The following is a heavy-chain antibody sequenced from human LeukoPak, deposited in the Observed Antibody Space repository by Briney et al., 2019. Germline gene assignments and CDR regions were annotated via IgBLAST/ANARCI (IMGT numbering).Heavy chain of an antibody. V-gene: IGHV7-4-1*02. Sequence: GASVKVSCKASGYTFTSYAMNWVRQAPGQGLEWMGWINTNTGNPTYAQGFTGRFVFSLDTSVSTAYLQISSLKAEDTAVYYCARDDPYYYDSSGYNRFDYWGQGTLVTVSS. J-gene: IGHJ4*02. D-gene: IGHD3-22*01. CDR1: GYTFTSYA. CDR3: ARDDPYYYDSSGYNRFDY. CDR2: INTNTGNP.